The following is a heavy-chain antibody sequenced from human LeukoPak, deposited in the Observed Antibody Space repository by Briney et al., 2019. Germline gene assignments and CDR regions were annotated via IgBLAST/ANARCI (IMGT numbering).Heavy chain of an antibody. Sequence: EASVKVSCKASGYTFTSYAMHWVRQAPGQRLEWMGWINAGNGNTKYSQKFQGRVTITRDTSASTAYMELSSLRSEDTAVYYCVRGPITMVRGVVPGWFDPWGQGTLVTVSS. CDR3: VRGPITMVRGVVPGWFDP. CDR1: GYTFTSYA. D-gene: IGHD3-10*01. J-gene: IGHJ5*02. CDR2: INAGNGNT. V-gene: IGHV1-3*01.